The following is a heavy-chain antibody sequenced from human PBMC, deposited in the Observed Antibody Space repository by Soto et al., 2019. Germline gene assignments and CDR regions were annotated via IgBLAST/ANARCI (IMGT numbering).Heavy chain of an antibody. Sequence: GGSLRLSCAASGFTFSDYYMSWIRQAPGKGLEWVSYISSSGSTIYYADSVKGRFTISRNNAKNSLYLQMNSLRAEDTAVYYCARAELRYFDWLSFAGNAFDIWGQGTMVTVSS. D-gene: IGHD3-9*01. V-gene: IGHV3-11*01. CDR3: ARAELRYFDWLSFAGNAFDI. J-gene: IGHJ3*02. CDR2: ISSSGSTI. CDR1: GFTFSDYY.